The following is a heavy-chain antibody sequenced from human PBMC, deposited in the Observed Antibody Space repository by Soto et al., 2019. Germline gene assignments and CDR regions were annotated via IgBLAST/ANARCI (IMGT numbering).Heavy chain of an antibody. CDR1: GFTFSSYS. D-gene: IGHD6-13*01. Sequence: PGGSLRLSCAASGFTFSSYSMNWVRQAPGKGLEWVSSISSSSSYIYYADSVKGRFTISRDNAKNSLYLQMNSLRAEDTAVYYCAAYSSWSNYYYYGMDVWGQGTTVTVSS. CDR3: AAYSSWSNYYYYGMDV. V-gene: IGHV3-21*01. CDR2: ISSSSSYI. J-gene: IGHJ6*02.